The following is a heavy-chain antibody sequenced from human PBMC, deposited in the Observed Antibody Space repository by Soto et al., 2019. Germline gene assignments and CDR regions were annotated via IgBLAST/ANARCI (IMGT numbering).Heavy chain of an antibody. D-gene: IGHD2-2*01. CDR3: ARGRGSTGYLGREHYFDY. CDR2: IDIGGNT. Sequence: EVQVVESGGGLVQPGGSLRLSCAASGFSVTNSYMNWVRQAPGKGLEWVSIIDIGGNTYYADSVKDRFTISRDNSRNTLYLHMDSLRAEDTAVYYCARGRGSTGYLGREHYFDYWGQGTLVTVSP. CDR1: GFSVTNSY. J-gene: IGHJ4*02. V-gene: IGHV3-66*01.